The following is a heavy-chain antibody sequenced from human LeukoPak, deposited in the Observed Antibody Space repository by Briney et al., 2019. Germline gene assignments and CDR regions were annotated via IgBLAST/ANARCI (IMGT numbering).Heavy chain of an antibody. CDR2: ISGSGGST. V-gene: IGHV3-23*01. CDR1: GFTFSSYA. J-gene: IGHJ5*02. CDR3: ARGSSSSELRFDP. Sequence: PGGSLRLPCAASGFTFSSYAMSWVRQAPGKGLEWVSAISGSGGSTYYADSVKGRFTISRDNSKNTLYLQMNSLRAEDTAVYYCARGSSSSELRFDPWGQGTLVTVSS. D-gene: IGHD6-6*01.